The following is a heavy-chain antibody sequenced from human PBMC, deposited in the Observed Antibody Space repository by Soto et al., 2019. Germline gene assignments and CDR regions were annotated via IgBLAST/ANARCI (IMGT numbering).Heavy chain of an antibody. Sequence: GGSLRLSCAASGFTFSNAWMSWVRQAPGKGLEWVGRIKSKTDGGTTDYAAPVKGRFTISRDDSKNTLYLQMNSLKTEDTAVYYCTTGHGDWGRGVDYWGQGTLVTVSS. J-gene: IGHJ4*02. CDR3: TTGHGDWGRGVDY. D-gene: IGHD2-21*02. CDR1: GFTFSNAW. CDR2: IKSKTDGGTT. V-gene: IGHV3-15*01.